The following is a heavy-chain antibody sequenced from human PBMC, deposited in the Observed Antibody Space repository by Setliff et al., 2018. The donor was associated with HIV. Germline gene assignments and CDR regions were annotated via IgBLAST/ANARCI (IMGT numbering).Heavy chain of an antibody. CDR2: IYFSGRT. J-gene: IGHJ4*02. CDR1: GGSISSSSYY. Sequence: SETLSLTCTVFGGSISSSSYYWGWIRQPPGKGLEWIGSIYFSGRTYYNPSLKSRITMSVDTSKHQFSLNLNSVTAADTAVYFCATSEWELIDFDYWGQGTLVTVSS. V-gene: IGHV4-39*01. CDR3: ATSEWELIDFDY. D-gene: IGHD1-26*01.